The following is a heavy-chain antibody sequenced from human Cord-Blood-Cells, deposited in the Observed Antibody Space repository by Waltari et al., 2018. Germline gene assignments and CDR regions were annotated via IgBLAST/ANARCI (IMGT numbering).Heavy chain of an antibody. Sequence: QVQLVQSGAEVKKPGASVKVSCKASGYTFTSYDINWVRQATGQGLEWMGWMNPNSGNTGYAQKFQGRVTMTRNTSISTAYMELSSLRSEDTAVYYCARVRIAAAGNWFDPWGQGTLVTVSS. J-gene: IGHJ5*02. D-gene: IGHD6-13*01. CDR1: GYTFTSYD. CDR2: MNPNSGNT. V-gene: IGHV1-8*01. CDR3: ARVRIAAAGNWFDP.